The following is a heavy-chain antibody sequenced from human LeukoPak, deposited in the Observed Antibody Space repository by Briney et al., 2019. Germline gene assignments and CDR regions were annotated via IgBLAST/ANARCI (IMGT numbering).Heavy chain of an antibody. CDR1: GYSISSGYY. V-gene: IGHV4-38-2*02. J-gene: IGHJ4*02. D-gene: IGHD5-18*01. Sequence: PSETLSLTCTVSGYSISSGYYWGWIRQPPGKGLEWIGSIYHSGSTYYNPSLKSRVTISVDTSKNQFSLKLSSVTAADTAVYYCARVITAMINYYFDYWGQGTLVTVSS. CDR2: IYHSGST. CDR3: ARVITAMINYYFDY.